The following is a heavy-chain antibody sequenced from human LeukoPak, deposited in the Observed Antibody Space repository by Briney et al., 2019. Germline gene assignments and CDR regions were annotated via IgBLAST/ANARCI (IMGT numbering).Heavy chain of an antibody. CDR3: ARGGKIAARLDYYYYYMDV. Sequence: ASVKVSCKASRGTLSRYAISWVRPAPGQGLEWMGGIIPISGTANYAQKFQGRVTITTDESTSTAYMELSSLRSEDTAVYYCARGGKIAARLDYYYYYMDVWGKGTTVTVSS. CDR1: RGTLSRYA. J-gene: IGHJ6*03. CDR2: IIPISGTA. D-gene: IGHD6-6*01. V-gene: IGHV1-69*05.